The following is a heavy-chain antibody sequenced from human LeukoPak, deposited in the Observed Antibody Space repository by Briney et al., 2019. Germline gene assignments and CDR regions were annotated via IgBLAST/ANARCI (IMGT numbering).Heavy chain of an antibody. V-gene: IGHV3-21*01. CDR1: VFTFRSYS. J-gene: IGHJ6*03. CDR3: ARDSRLRWNYYYYYYMDV. Sequence: GGPLRLSCAASVFTFRSYSMSLVPQAPGKGLEGVSSISSSSSYIYYADSVKARFTISRDNAKNSLYLQMNSLRAEDTAVYYCARDSRLRWNYYYYYYMDVWGKGTTVTVSS. D-gene: IGHD4-23*01. CDR2: ISSSSSYI.